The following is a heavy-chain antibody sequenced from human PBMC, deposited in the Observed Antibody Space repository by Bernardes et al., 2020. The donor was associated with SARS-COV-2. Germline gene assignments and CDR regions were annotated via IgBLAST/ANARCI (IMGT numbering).Heavy chain of an antibody. Sequence: GGSLRLSCATSVFTFSNYLMPYVRQAPGKGLEWVSRITRAGSAYYAKSVRGRFTTSRDNLKKTLYLQMNSLRVEDTAVYYCARDLVWHESTGMDVWGQGTTVTVSS. CDR2: ITRAGSA. J-gene: IGHJ6*02. D-gene: IGHD2-8*01. CDR3: ARDLVWHESTGMDV. V-gene: IGHV3-74*01. CDR1: VFTFSNYL.